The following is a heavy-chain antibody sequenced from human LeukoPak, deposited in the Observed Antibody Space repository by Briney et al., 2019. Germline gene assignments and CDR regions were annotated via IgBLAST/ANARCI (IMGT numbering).Heavy chain of an antibody. Sequence: GGSLRLSCAASGFTFDDYGMSWVRQAPGKGLEWVSGINWNGGSTGYADSVKGRFTFSRDISKNTLYLQMNGLRTEDTAMYYCARDAPQVPAAGVLASWGQGTLVTVSS. D-gene: IGHD6-13*01. CDR2: INWNGGST. CDR1: GFTFDDYG. V-gene: IGHV3-20*04. CDR3: ARDAPQVPAAGVLAS. J-gene: IGHJ5*02.